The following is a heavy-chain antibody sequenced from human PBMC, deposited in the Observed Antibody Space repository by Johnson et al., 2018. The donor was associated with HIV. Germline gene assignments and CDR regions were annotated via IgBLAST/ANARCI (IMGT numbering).Heavy chain of an antibody. Sequence: VQLVESGGGLVQPGRSLRLSCAASGFTFADYAMHWVRQAPGTGLEWVSGVSWTGGGLGYEDSVKGRFTISRDNAKNSLYLQMNSLRAEDTALYYCANEPSLSGSYRIPLFDIWGQGTMVTVSS. CDR3: ANEPSLSGSYRIPLFDI. CDR1: GFTFADYA. J-gene: IGHJ3*02. D-gene: IGHD1-26*01. CDR2: VSWTGGGL. V-gene: IGHV3-9*01.